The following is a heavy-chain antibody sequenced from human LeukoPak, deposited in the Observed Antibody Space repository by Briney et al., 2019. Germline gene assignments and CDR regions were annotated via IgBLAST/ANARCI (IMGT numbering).Heavy chain of an antibody. J-gene: IGHJ4*02. D-gene: IGHD3-10*01. CDR1: GFTFSSYA. Sequence: PGGSLRLSCAASGFTFSSYAMSWIRQAPGKGLEWVSAISGSGGSTYYADSVKGRFTISRDNSKNTLYLQMNSQRAEDTAVYYCAKEVPSSPTHYYGSGSYMERGYWGQGTLVTVSS. V-gene: IGHV3-23*01. CDR2: ISGSGGST. CDR3: AKEVPSSPTHYYGSGSYMERGY.